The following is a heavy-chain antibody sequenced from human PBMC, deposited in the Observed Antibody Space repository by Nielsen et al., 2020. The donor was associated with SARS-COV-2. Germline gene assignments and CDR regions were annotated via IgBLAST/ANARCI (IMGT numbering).Heavy chain of an antibody. CDR1: GFSLTTSGMC. CDR3: ARMKRHCRDGMCFSDYYYGMDV. CDR2: IDWDDDK. D-gene: IGHD2-15*01. J-gene: IGHJ6*02. Sequence: SGPTLVKPTQTLTLTCTFSGFSLTTSGMCVIWIRQPPGKALEWLALIDWDDDKYYNTSLKTRLTISKDTSKNQVVLTMTNMDPVDTATFYCARMKRHCRDGMCFSDYYYGMDVWGQGTTVTVSS. V-gene: IGHV2-70*01.